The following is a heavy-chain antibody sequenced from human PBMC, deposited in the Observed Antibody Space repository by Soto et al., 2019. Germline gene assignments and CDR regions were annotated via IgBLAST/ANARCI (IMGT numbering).Heavy chain of an antibody. D-gene: IGHD6-13*01. CDR2: IYYSGST. CDR3: ARDLLSSSWYDWFDP. V-gene: IGHV4-59*01. J-gene: IGHJ5*02. Sequence: SETLSLTCTVSGGSISSYYWSWIRQPPGKGLEWIGYIYYSGSTNYNPSLKSRVTISVDTSKNQFSLKLSSVTAADTAVYYCARDLLSSSWYDWFDPWGQGTLVTVSS. CDR1: GGSISSYY.